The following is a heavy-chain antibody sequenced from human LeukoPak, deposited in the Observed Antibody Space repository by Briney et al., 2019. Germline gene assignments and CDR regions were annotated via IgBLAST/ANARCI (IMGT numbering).Heavy chain of an antibody. V-gene: IGHV4-34*01. D-gene: IGHD3-10*01. CDR3: ARRPYGSGSYRTTYYYYYYYMDV. CDR1: GGSFSGYY. CDR2: INHSGST. Sequence: SETLSLTCAVYGGSFSGYYWSWIRQPPGKGLEWIGEINHSGSTNYNPSLKSRVTISVDTSKNQFSLKLSSVTAADTAVYYCARRPYGSGSYRTTYYYYYYYMDVWGKGTTVTVSS. J-gene: IGHJ6*03.